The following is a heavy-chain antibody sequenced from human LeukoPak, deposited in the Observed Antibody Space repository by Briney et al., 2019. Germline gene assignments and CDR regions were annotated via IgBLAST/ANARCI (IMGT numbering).Heavy chain of an antibody. CDR2: INHSGNT. D-gene: IGHD2-21*01. J-gene: IGHJ4*02. CDR3: ARLSVGRSDSL. CDR1: GESFSGYY. V-gene: IGHV4-34*01. Sequence: SETLSLTCAVYGESFSGYYWSWIRQPPGEGLEWIGEINHSGNTKYNLSVKSRVTISIDTSKTQFSLKLISVTAADTAVYYCARLSVGRSDSLWGQGTLVTVSS.